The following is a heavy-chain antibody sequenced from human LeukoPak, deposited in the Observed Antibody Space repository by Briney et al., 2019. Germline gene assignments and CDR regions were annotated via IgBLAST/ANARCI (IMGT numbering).Heavy chain of an antibody. CDR3: ARALRPMVRGVILAGFDP. Sequence: ASVKVSCKASGYTFTGYYMHWVRQAPGQGLEWMGWINPNSGGTNYAQKFQGRVTMTRDTSTSTVYMELSSLRSEDTAVYYCARALRPMVRGVILAGFDPWGQGTLVTVSS. D-gene: IGHD3-10*01. CDR2: INPNSGGT. J-gene: IGHJ5*02. V-gene: IGHV1-2*02. CDR1: GYTFTGYY.